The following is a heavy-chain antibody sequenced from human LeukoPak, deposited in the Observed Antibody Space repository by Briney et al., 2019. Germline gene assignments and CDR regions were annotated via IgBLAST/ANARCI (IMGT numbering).Heavy chain of an antibody. Sequence: SETLSLTCTVSGGSISSSSAYWGWIRQPPGKGLEWIGSIYYGKNTYYNPSLKSRVTISADTSKNQFSLTLGSVSATDTAVYYCVSPRGFSYGYFDYWGQGTLVTVSS. J-gene: IGHJ4*02. CDR1: GGSISSSSAY. D-gene: IGHD5-18*01. CDR3: VSPRGFSYGYFDY. V-gene: IGHV4-39*01. CDR2: IYYGKNT.